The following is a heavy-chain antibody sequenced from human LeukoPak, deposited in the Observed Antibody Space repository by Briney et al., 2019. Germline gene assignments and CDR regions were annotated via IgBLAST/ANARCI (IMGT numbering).Heavy chain of an antibody. V-gene: IGHV3-48*03. J-gene: IGHJ3*02. CDR1: GFTFSSFE. D-gene: IGHD1-26*01. Sequence: GGSLRLSCEGSGFTFSSFEMNWVRQAPGKGLEWLSYICSGGRIIYYVDSVKGRFTISRDNARNSLYLQMNSLRAEDTAVYHCSREYSRDVLDIWGQGRMVTVSS. CDR2: ICSGGRII. CDR3: SREYSRDVLDI.